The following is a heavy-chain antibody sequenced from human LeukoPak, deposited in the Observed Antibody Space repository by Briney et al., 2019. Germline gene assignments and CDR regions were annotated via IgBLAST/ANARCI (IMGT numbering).Heavy chain of an antibody. D-gene: IGHD3-10*01. Sequence: SETLSLTCTVSGGSISSSSYYWGWIRQPPGKGLEWIGSIYYSRSTYYNPSLKSRVTISVDTSKNQFSLKLSSVTAADTAVYYCARIRYYGPGGWFDPWGQGALVTVSS. CDR3: ARIRYYGPGGWFDP. J-gene: IGHJ5*02. V-gene: IGHV4-39*01. CDR1: GGSISSSSYY. CDR2: IYYSRST.